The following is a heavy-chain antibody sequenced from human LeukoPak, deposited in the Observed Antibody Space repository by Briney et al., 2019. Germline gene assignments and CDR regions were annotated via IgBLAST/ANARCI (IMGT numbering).Heavy chain of an antibody. Sequence: ASVKVSCKACGYSFTSYGISLVRQAPGQGLEWMGWSSTYNANTNYALKLQGRVTLTTDTSTSTAYMELKSLRSDDTAVYYCAREECSIGVCYPSGYWGQGTLVTVSS. J-gene: IGHJ4*02. V-gene: IGHV1-18*01. CDR1: GYSFTSYG. D-gene: IGHD2-8*01. CDR3: AREECSIGVCYPSGY. CDR2: SSTYNANT.